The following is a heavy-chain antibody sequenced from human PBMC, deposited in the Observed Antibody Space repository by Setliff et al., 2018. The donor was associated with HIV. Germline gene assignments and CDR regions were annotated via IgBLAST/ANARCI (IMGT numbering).Heavy chain of an antibody. V-gene: IGHV1-24*01. J-gene: IGHJ4*02. CDR1: GYTLTDLS. D-gene: IGHD6-19*01. CDR2: FDPEDGDT. Sequence: ASVKVSCQVYGYTLTDLSMHWVRQVPGKGLEWMGRFDPEDGDTIYAEKFQGRVAMTEDTSTDRAYLELSSLRSEDTAVYYCTTLKEQWLAEGGFDYWGQGTLVTVSS. CDR3: TTLKEQWLAEGGFDY.